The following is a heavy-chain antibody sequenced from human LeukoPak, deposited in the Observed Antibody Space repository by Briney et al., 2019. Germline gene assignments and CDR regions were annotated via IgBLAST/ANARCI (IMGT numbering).Heavy chain of an antibody. J-gene: IGHJ6*03. Sequence: SETLSLTCAVYGGSFSGYYWSWIRQPPGKGLEWTGEINHSGSTNYNPSLKSRVTISVDTSKNQFSLTLSSVTAADTAVYYCARGRQWLVQASYYYYYMDVWGKGTTVTVSS. V-gene: IGHV4-34*01. CDR2: INHSGST. D-gene: IGHD6-19*01. CDR3: ARGRQWLVQASYYYYYMDV. CDR1: GGSFSGYY.